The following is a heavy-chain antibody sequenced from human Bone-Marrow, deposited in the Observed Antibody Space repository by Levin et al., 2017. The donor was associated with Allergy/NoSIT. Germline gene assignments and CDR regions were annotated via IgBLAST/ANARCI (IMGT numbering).Heavy chain of an antibody. D-gene: IGHD2-8*02. J-gene: IGHJ4*02. CDR1: EFPVSRHF. V-gene: IGHV3-53*01. Sequence: GESLKISCAVSEFPVSRHFMTWVRQGPGKGPEWVAVIYSGGDTSYAASVRGRFTISRDSSRNTLNLQMNSLTVKDTAVYYCARKTDTGGSGGDFWGQGTLVTVSS. CDR2: IYSGGDT. CDR3: ARKTDTGGSGGDF.